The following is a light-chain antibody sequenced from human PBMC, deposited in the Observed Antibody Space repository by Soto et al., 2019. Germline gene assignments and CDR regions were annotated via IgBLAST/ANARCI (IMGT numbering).Light chain of an antibody. CDR3: QQYNNWPWT. Sequence: EIVVTPSPTPLFVSPGERATLSCRASQSVSSNLAWYQQKPGQAPRLLIYDASTRATGVPARFSGSGSGTEFTLTISSLQSEDFAVYSCQQYNNWPWTFGQGTKVDIK. V-gene: IGKV3-15*01. CDR1: QSVSSN. CDR2: DAS. J-gene: IGKJ1*01.